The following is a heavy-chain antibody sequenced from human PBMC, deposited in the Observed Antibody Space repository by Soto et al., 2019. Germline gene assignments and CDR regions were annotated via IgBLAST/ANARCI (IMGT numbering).Heavy chain of an antibody. J-gene: IGHJ5*02. Sequence: NPSETLSLTCTVSGGSISSGDYYWSWIRQPPGKGLEWIGYIYYSGSTYYNPSLKSRVTISVDTSKNQFSLKLSSVTAADTAVYYCAREGKGDWFDPWGQGTLVTVSS. D-gene: IGHD3-16*01. V-gene: IGHV4-30-4*01. CDR3: AREGKGDWFDP. CDR1: GGSISSGDYY. CDR2: IYYSGST.